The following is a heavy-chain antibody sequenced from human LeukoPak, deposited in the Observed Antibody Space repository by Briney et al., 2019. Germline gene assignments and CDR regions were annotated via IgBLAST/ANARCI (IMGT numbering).Heavy chain of an antibody. CDR3: AKDGYSPYYYGMDV. CDR1: GFTFSSYA. D-gene: IGHD5-12*01. CDR2: ISGSGGST. J-gene: IGHJ6*02. V-gene: IGHV3-23*01. Sequence: PGVSLRLSCAASGFTFSSYAMSWVRQAPGKGLEWVSAISGSGGSTYYADSVKGRFTISRDNSKNTLYLQMNSLRAEDTAVYYCAKDGYSPYYYGMDVWGQGTTVTVSS.